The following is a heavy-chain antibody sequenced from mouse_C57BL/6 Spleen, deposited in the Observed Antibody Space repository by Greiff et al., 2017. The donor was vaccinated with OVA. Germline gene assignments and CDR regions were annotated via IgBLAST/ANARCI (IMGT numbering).Heavy chain of an antibody. CDR1: GYSITSGYD. CDR3: ARGGYGSPAWFAY. Sequence: EVKLQESGPGMVKPSQSLSLTCTVTGYSITSGYDWHWIRHFPGNKLEWMGYISYSGSTNYNPSLKSRISITHDTSKNHFFLKLNSVTTEDTATYYCARGGYGSPAWFAYWGQGTLVTVSA. D-gene: IGHD1-1*01. J-gene: IGHJ3*01. V-gene: IGHV3-1*01. CDR2: ISYSGST.